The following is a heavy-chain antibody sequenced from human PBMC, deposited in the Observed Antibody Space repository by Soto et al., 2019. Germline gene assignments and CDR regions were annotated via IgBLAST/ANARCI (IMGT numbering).Heavy chain of an antibody. CDR2: IYYSGST. J-gene: IGHJ3*02. D-gene: IGHD3-10*01. CDR3: ARDRGYCSGRKGAFDI. V-gene: IGHV4-31*03. Sequence: QVQLQELGPGLVKPSQTLSLTCTVSGGSLSSGGYYWSWIRQHPGKGLEWIGYIYYSGSTYYNPSLKGRVTISVDTSKNQFSLNLRSVTAADTAVYYCARDRGYCSGRKGAFDIWGQGTMVTVSS. CDR1: GGSLSSGGYY.